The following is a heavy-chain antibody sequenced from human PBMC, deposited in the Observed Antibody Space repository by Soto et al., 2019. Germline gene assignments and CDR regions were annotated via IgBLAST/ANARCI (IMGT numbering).Heavy chain of an antibody. V-gene: IGHV3-23*01. J-gene: IGHJ6*02. CDR3: AKAVGANPDYYYSMDV. D-gene: IGHD1-26*01. Sequence: GGSLRLSCAASGFTFSSYAMSWVRQAPGKGLEWVSAISGSGGSTYYADSVKGRFTISRDNSKNTLYLQMNSLRAEDTAVYYCAKAVGANPDYYYSMDVWGQGTTVTVSS. CDR1: GFTFSSYA. CDR2: ISGSGGST.